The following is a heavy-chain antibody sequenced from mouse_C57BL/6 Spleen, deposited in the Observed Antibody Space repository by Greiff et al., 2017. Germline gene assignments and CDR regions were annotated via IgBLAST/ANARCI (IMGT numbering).Heavy chain of an antibody. Sequence: EVQLQQSGPVLVKPGASVKMSCKASGYTFTDYYLNWVKQSHGKSLEWIGVINPYNGGTSSNQKFKGKATLTVDKSSSTAYMELNSLTSEDSAVYYCARSGNYYGSSFAYWGQGTLVTVSA. CDR1: GYTFTDYY. J-gene: IGHJ3*01. V-gene: IGHV1-19*01. D-gene: IGHD1-1*01. CDR2: INPYNGGT. CDR3: ARSGNYYGSSFAY.